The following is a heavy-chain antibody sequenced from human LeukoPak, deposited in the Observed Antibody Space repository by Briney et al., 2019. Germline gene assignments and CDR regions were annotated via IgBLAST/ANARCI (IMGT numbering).Heavy chain of an antibody. V-gene: IGHV3-73*01. D-gene: IGHD3-10*01. Sequence: GGSLRLSCAASGFTFSGFAMHWVRQASGKGLEWVGRIRSKANSYATAYAASVKGRFTISRDDSKNTAYLQMNSLKTEDTAVYYCTRLGAHYYGSGSAFFYFDYWGQGTLVTVSS. CDR3: TRLGAHYYGSGSAFFYFDY. CDR1: GFTFSGFA. CDR2: IRSKANSYAT. J-gene: IGHJ4*02.